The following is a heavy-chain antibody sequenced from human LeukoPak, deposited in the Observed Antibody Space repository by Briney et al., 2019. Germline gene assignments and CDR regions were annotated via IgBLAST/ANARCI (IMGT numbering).Heavy chain of an antibody. Sequence: SETLSLTCAVYVGSFSGYYWSWIRQTPGKGLEWIGEINHSGSTNYNPSLKSRVTISVDTSKNQFSLILNSVTAADTAVYYCARVPRSYYYYYYVDVWGKGTTVTVSS. J-gene: IGHJ6*03. V-gene: IGHV4-34*01. CDR2: INHSGST. CDR3: ARVPRSYYYYYYVDV. CDR1: VGSFSGYY.